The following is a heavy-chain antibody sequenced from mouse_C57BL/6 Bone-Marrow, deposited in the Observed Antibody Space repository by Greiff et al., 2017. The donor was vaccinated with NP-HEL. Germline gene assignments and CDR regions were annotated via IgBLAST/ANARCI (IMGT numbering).Heavy chain of an antibody. Sequence: VQLQQSGPELVKPGASVKLSCKASGYTFTSYDINWVKQRPGQGLEWIGWIYPRDGSNKYNEKFKGKATLTVDTSSSTAYMELHSLTSEDSAVYFCARLGRAYWGQGTLVTVSA. CDR2: IYPRDGSN. D-gene: IGHD4-1*01. CDR3: ARLGRAY. J-gene: IGHJ3*01. V-gene: IGHV1-85*01. CDR1: GYTFTSYD.